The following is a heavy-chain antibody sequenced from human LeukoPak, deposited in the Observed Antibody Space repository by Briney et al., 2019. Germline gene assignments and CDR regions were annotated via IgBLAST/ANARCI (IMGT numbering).Heavy chain of an antibody. CDR2: ISNSGDII. Sequence: GGSLRLSCAASGFTFNTYELNGVRQAPGEGREWLAHISNSGDIIHYATSVEDRLTISRDNAKNSVYLQMNSLRVEDTALYYCARAHYYDSSGLDFWGQGTLVTVSS. V-gene: IGHV3-48*03. J-gene: IGHJ4*02. CDR1: GFTFNTYE. CDR3: ARAHYYDSSGLDF. D-gene: IGHD3-22*01.